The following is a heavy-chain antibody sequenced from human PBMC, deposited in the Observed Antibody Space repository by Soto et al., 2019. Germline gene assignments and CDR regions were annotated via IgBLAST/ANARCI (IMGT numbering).Heavy chain of an antibody. J-gene: IGHJ3*02. V-gene: IGHV3-33*01. CDR1: GFTFSSYG. CDR2: IWYDGSNK. D-gene: IGHD3-22*01. Sequence: PGGSLRLSCAASGFTFSSYGMHWVRQAPGKGLEWVAVIWYDGSNKYYADSVKGRFTISRDNSKNTLYLQMNSLRAEDTAVYYCARANDSSGYANDDAFDIWGQGTMVTVSS. CDR3: ARANDSSGYANDDAFDI.